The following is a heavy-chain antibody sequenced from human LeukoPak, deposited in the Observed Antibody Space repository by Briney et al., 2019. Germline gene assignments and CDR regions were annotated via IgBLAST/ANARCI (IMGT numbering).Heavy chain of an antibody. V-gene: IGHV3-48*03. CDR2: ISGSGTTI. D-gene: IGHD2-15*01. CDR1: GFTFSRYE. CDR3: ARGADGVSSNSRGWFDP. J-gene: IGHJ5*02. Sequence: GGSLRLSCAASGFTFSRYEMNWVRQAPGKGLEWVSYISGSGTTIYYADSVKGRFTMSRDNAKNSVYLQMNSLRAEDTAVYSCARGADGVSSNSRGWFDPWGQGTLVTVSS.